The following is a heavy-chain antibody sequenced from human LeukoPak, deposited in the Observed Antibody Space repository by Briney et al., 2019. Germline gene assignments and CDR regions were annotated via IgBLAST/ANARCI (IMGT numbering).Heavy chain of an antibody. CDR2: ISGSGGRT. Sequence: GGSLRLSCAASGFTFRSYAMSWVRQAPGKGLEWVSAISGSGGRTYYADSVKGRFTISRDNSKNTLYLQMNSLRAEDTAVYYCANGGFSDAFDYWGQGTLVTVSS. V-gene: IGHV3-23*01. J-gene: IGHJ4*02. CDR3: ANGGFSDAFDY. CDR1: GFTFRSYA. D-gene: IGHD4-23*01.